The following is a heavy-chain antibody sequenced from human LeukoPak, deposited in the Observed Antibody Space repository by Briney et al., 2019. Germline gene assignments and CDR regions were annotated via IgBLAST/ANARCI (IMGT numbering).Heavy chain of an antibody. Sequence: GSLRLSCSASGFTFSTSAIHWVRQAPGKGLEYVSAISSNGGSTYYAGSVKGRFTISRDNSKNTLSLQMSSLRPEDTAMYYCVGASAEGYFDSWGQGTLVTVSA. CDR2: ISSNGGST. V-gene: IGHV3-64D*06. J-gene: IGHJ4*02. D-gene: IGHD6-13*01. CDR3: VGASAEGYFDS. CDR1: GFTFSTSA.